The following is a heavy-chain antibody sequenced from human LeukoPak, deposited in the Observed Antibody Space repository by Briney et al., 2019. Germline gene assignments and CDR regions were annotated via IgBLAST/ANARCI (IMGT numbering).Heavy chain of an antibody. D-gene: IGHD4-23*01. V-gene: IGHV4-31*03. CDR2: IYYSGST. CDR3: ASRLRWGGNFDY. J-gene: IGHJ4*02. CDR1: GGSISSGGYY. Sequence: SQTLSLTCTVSGGSISSGGYYWSWIRQPPGKGLEWIGYIYYSGSTYYNPSLKSRVTISVDTSKNQFSLKLSSVTAADTAVYYCASRLRWGGNFDYWGQGTLVTVSS.